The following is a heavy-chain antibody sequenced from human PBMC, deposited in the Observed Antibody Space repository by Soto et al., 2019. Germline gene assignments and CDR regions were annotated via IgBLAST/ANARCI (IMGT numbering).Heavy chain of an antibody. CDR1: GGTFSSYT. CDR2: IIPILGIA. J-gene: IGHJ5*02. Sequence: QAQLVQSGAEVKKPGSSVKVSCKASGGTFSSYTISWVRQAPGQGLEWMGRIIPILGIANYAQKFQGRVTITADKSTSTAYMELSSLRSEDTAVYYCAEDSSGYSNWFDPWGQGTLVTVSS. V-gene: IGHV1-69*02. D-gene: IGHD3-22*01. CDR3: AEDSSGYSNWFDP.